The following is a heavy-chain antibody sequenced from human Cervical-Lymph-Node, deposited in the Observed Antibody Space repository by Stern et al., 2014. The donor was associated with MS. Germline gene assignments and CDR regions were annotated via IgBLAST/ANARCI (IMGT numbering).Heavy chain of an antibody. CDR3: ARRGAWGYCSSGRCYSWIDY. D-gene: IGHD2-15*01. Sequence: QVQLQESGPGLVRPSGTLSLTCAVSGDSISPTNWWNWVRQSPGKGLEWIGEISHNGTSDCNPSLKSRVTISVDKSKNHFSLKLSSVTAADTAVYYCARRGAWGYCSSGRCYSWIDYWGQGTLVTVSS. J-gene: IGHJ4*02. CDR1: GDSISPTNW. V-gene: IGHV4-4*02. CDR2: ISHNGTS.